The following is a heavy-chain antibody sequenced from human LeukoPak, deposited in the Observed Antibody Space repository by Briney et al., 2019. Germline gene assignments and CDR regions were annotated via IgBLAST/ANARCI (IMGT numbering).Heavy chain of an antibody. Sequence: GGSLRLSCAASGFTFSSYAMSWVRQAPGKGLEWVSAISGSGGSTYYADSVKGRFTISRDNSKNTLYLQMNSLRAEDTAVYYCATSDILTGYYSRLIDYWGQGTLVTVSS. CDR1: GFTFSSYA. D-gene: IGHD3-9*01. J-gene: IGHJ4*02. V-gene: IGHV3-23*01. CDR3: ATSDILTGYYSRLIDY. CDR2: ISGSGGST.